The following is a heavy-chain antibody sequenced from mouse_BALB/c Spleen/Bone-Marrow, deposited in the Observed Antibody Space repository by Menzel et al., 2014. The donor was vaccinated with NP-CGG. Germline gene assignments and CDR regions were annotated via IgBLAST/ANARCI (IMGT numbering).Heavy chain of an antibody. V-gene: IGHV14-3*02. CDR3: ARWDLEGAWFAY. CDR1: GFNIKDTY. Sequence: VQLQQSGAELVKPGASVKLSCTASGFNIKDTYMHWLTQRPEQGLEWIGRIDPANGNTKYDPRFQGEATITADTSSNTAYLQLSSLTAADTAVYFCARWDLEGAWFAYWGQGTLVTVSA. CDR2: IDPANGNT. D-gene: IGHD4-1*01. J-gene: IGHJ3*01.